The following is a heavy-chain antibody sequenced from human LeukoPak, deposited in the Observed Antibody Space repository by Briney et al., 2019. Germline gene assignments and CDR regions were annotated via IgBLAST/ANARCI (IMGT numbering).Heavy chain of an antibody. Sequence: GGSLRLSCAASGFTFSSYEMIWVRQAPGKGLEWISDIGSSGSAIYYADSVKGRFTISREDAKNSLYLQMNSLRAEDTAVYYCARVYYYDSSGYQDSYFDYWGQGALVTVSS. CDR2: IGSSGSAI. CDR3: ARVYYYDSSGYQDSYFDY. J-gene: IGHJ4*02. V-gene: IGHV3-48*03. D-gene: IGHD3-22*01. CDR1: GFTFSSYE.